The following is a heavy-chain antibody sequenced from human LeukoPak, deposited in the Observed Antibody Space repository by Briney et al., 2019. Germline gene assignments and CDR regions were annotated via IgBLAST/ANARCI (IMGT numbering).Heavy chain of an antibody. CDR2: INHSGST. V-gene: IGHV4-39*07. J-gene: IGHJ5*02. D-gene: IGHD3/OR15-3a*01. Sequence: KPSETLSLTCTVSGGSISSSSYYWGWIRQPPGKGLEWIGEINHSGSTNYNPSLKSRVTISVDTSKNQFSLKLSSMTAADTAVYYCARGHSSTDWLSVAANWFDPWGQGTLVIVSS. CDR1: GGSISSSSYY. CDR3: ARGHSSTDWLSVAANWFDP.